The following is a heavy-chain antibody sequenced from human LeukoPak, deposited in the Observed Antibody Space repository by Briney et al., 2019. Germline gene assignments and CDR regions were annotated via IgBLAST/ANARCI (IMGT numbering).Heavy chain of an antibody. CDR1: GFTFDDYA. CDR2: ISGDGGST. CDR3: AKDATKWLANWFDP. V-gene: IGHV3-43*02. Sequence: GGPLRLSCAASGFTFDDYAMHWVRQAPGKGLEWVSLISGDGGSTYYADSVKGRFTISRDNSKNSLYLQMNSLRTEDTALYYCAKDATKWLANWFDPWGQGTLVTVSS. D-gene: IGHD6-19*01. J-gene: IGHJ5*02.